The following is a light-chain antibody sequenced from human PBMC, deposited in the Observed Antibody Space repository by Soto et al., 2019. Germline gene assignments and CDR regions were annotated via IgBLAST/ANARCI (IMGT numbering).Light chain of an antibody. CDR3: QAWGSSAPDV. J-gene: IGLJ1*01. V-gene: IGLV3-1*01. CDR2: QDN. CDR1: KLGGKY. Sequence: SYELTQPPSVSVSPGQTASITCSGDKLGGKYVCWYQQKPGQSPVLVIYQDNKRPSGIPERFSASNSGNTATLTIAGTQAMDESDDYCQAWGSSAPDVFGTGTKVTVL.